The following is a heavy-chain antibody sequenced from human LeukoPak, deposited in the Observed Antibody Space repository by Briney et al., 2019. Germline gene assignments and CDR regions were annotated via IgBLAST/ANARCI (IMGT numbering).Heavy chain of an antibody. V-gene: IGHV1-2*02. CDR1: GYTFTGYY. CDR2: INPNSGGT. J-gene: IGHJ4*02. Sequence: ASVKVSCKASGYTFTGYYMHWVRQAPGQGLEWMGWINPNSGGTNYAQEFQGRVTMTRDTSISTAYMELSRLRSDDTAVYYCAREGVDIVVVPAAIQFLGYWGQGTLVTVSS. CDR3: AREGVDIVVVPAAIQFLGY. D-gene: IGHD2-2*02.